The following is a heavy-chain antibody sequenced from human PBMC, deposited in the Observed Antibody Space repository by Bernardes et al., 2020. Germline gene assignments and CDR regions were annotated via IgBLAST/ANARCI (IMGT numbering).Heavy chain of an antibody. J-gene: IGHJ6*03. CDR3: ARDGYYGDYLRDYYYMDV. CDR2: IIPIFGTA. CDR1: GGTFSSYA. V-gene: IGHV1-69*13. D-gene: IGHD4-17*01. Sequence: SVKVSCKASGGTFSSYAISWVRQAPGQGLEWMGGIIPIFGTANYAQKFQGRVTITADESTSTAYMELSSLRSEDTAVYYCARDGYYGDYLRDYYYMDVWGKGTTVTVSS.